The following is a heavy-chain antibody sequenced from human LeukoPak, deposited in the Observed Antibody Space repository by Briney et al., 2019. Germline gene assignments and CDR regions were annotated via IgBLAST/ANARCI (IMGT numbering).Heavy chain of an antibody. Sequence: ASVKVSCKASGYSFTGYYMHWVRQAPGQGLEWMGWINPNSGGTNYAQKFQGRVTMTRDTSISTAYMELSRLRSDDTAVYYCARRSIAALRFDYWGQGTLVTVSS. CDR1: GYSFTGYY. V-gene: IGHV1-2*02. J-gene: IGHJ4*02. D-gene: IGHD6-6*01. CDR3: ARRSIAALRFDY. CDR2: INPNSGGT.